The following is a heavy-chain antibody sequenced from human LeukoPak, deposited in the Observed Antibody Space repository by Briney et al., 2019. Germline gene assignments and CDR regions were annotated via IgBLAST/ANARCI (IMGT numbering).Heavy chain of an antibody. D-gene: IGHD3-16*01. CDR3: ARDLRLAFDI. Sequence: GGSLRLSCAVSGFTFTNYAMSWVRQGPGKGLEWVSDIGESGGNTHYADSVKGRFTISRDNSKNTLYLQMNSLRAEDTAVYYCARDLRLAFDIWGQGTMVTVSS. CDR1: GFTFTNYA. J-gene: IGHJ3*02. V-gene: IGHV3-23*01. CDR2: IGESGGNT.